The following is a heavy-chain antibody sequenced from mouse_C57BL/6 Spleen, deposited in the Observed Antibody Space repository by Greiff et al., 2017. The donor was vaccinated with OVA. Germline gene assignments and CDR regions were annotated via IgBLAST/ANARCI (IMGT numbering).Heavy chain of an antibody. J-gene: IGHJ4*01. V-gene: IGHV5-9*01. CDR2: ISGGGGNT. CDR1: GFTFSSYT. D-gene: IGHD1-1*02. Sequence: EVNVVESGGGLVKPGGSLKLSCAASGFTFSSYTMSWVRQTPEKRLEWVATISGGGGNTYYPDSVRGRFTISRDNAKNTLYLQMSSLRSEDTALYYCARRSMAFYAMDYWGQGTSVTVSS. CDR3: ARRSMAFYAMDY.